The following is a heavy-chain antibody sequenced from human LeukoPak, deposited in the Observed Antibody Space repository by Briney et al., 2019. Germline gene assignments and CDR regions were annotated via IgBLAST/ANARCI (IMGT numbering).Heavy chain of an antibody. J-gene: IGHJ4*02. Sequence: GASVKVSCKASGYTFTSYAMHWVRQAPGQRLEWMGWINAGNGNTKYSQKFQVRVTITRDTSASTAYMELSSLRSEDTAVYYCARDSHYDILTGDGIFDYWGQGTLVTVSS. CDR2: INAGNGNT. V-gene: IGHV1-3*01. D-gene: IGHD3-9*01. CDR3: ARDSHYDILTGDGIFDY. CDR1: GYTFTSYA.